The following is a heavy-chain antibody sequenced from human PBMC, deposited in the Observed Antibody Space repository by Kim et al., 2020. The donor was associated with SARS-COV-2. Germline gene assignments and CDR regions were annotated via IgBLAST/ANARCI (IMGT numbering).Heavy chain of an antibody. D-gene: IGHD3-10*01. CDR3: ARDEGFGEPSGSHY. V-gene: IGHV1-69*13. J-gene: IGHJ4*02. CDR2: IIPIFGTA. CDR1: GGTFSSYA. Sequence: SVKVSCKASGGTFSSYAISWVRQAPGQGLEWMGGIIPIFGTANYAQKFQGRVTITADESTSTAYMELSSLRSEDTAVYYCARDEGFGEPSGSHYWGQGTLVTVSS.